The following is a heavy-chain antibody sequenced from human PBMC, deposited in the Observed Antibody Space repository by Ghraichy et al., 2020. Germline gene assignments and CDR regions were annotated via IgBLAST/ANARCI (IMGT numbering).Heavy chain of an antibody. CDR1: GYTFSDYY. J-gene: IGHJ6*03. CDR2: MHPNSCDT. CDR3: ARDSGDAAAGGFLDYYRDG. V-gene: IGHV1-2*02. Sequence: ASVKVSCKASGYTFSDYYMHWVRQAPGQGLEWMGRMHPNSCDTKYAQNFQGRVAMTWDTSISTAYMELNSLTSNDTALYFCARDSGDAAAGGFLDYYRDGWGKGTTGTVSS. D-gene: IGHD6-13*01.